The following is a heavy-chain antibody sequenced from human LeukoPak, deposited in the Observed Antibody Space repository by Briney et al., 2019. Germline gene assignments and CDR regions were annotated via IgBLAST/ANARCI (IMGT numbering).Heavy chain of an antibody. V-gene: IGHV4-39*01. D-gene: IGHD6-19*01. CDR2: IYYSGST. CDR3: ATLRWTKVYSSGWYHGYFDY. J-gene: IGHJ4*02. CDR1: GGSISSYY. Sequence: PSETLSLTCTVSGGSISSYYWGWIRQPPGKGLEWIGSIYYSGSTYYNPSVKSRVTISIDTSKNQFSLKLSSVTAADTAVYYVATLRWTKVYSSGWYHGYFDYWGQGTLVTVSS.